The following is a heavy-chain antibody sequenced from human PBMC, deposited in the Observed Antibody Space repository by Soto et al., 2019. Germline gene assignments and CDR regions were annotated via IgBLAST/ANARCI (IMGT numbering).Heavy chain of an antibody. CDR3: ARGFYDSSGYYFDY. J-gene: IGHJ4*02. D-gene: IGHD3-22*01. CDR1: GFTVSNYY. CDR2: IYSDGRT. Sequence: PGGSLRLSCAASGFTVSNYYMSWVRQAPGKGLEWVSVIYSDGRTFYADSVNGRFTISRDNSKNTLFLQMNSLRAEDTAVYYCARGFYDSSGYYFDYWGQGPLVTVSS. V-gene: IGHV3-66*01.